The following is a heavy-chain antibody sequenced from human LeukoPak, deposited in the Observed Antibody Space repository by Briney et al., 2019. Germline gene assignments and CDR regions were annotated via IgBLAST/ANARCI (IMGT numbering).Heavy chain of an antibody. V-gene: IGHV3-20*04. CDR2: INWNGGST. CDR1: GFTFDDYG. CDR3: ARATTGYYYYMDV. D-gene: IGHD2-8*02. Sequence: GGSLRLSCVASGFTFDDYGMSWVRQAPGKGLEWVSGINWNGGSTGYADSVKGRFTISRDNAKNSLYLQMNSLRAEDTALYYCARATTGYYYYMDVWGKGTTVTVSS. J-gene: IGHJ6*03.